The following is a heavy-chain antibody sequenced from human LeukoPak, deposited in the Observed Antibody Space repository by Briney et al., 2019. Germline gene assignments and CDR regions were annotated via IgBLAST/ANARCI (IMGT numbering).Heavy chain of an antibody. CDR1: GGSVSSYY. CDR2: IYYSGST. V-gene: IGHV4-59*02. CDR3: ARGSGGYDDFNY. Sequence: SETLSLTCTVSGGSVSSYYWSWIRQPPGKGLEWIGYIYYSGSTNCNPSLKSRVTISVDTSKNQFSLKLSSVTAADTAVYYCARGSGGYDDFNYWGQETLVTVSS. J-gene: IGHJ4*02. D-gene: IGHD5-12*01.